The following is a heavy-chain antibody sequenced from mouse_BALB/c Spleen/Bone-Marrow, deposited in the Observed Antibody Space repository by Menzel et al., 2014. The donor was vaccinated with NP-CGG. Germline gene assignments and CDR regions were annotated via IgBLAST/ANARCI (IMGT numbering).Heavy chain of an antibody. V-gene: IGHV1S81*02. CDR2: INPSNGGT. CDR1: GYTFTSYY. CDR3: TRSRCDYDNAMDC. D-gene: IGHD2-4*01. Sequence: VQLQQSGAELVKPGASVKLSCKASGYTFTSYYMYWVKQRPGQGLEWIGEINPSNGGTNFNEKFKSKATLTVDKSSSTAYMQLSGLTSEDSAVYYCTRSRCDYDNAMDCWGQGTSVTVSS. J-gene: IGHJ4*01.